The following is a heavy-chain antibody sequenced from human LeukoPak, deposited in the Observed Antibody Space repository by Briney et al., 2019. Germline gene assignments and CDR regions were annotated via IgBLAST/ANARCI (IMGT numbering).Heavy chain of an antibody. CDR1: GFIFNTFG. CDR2: ITSTTTYT. J-gene: IGHJ3*02. D-gene: IGHD3-22*01. CDR3: AKGGLGDYDSSGYYLRAFDI. V-gene: IGHV3-21*04. Sequence: GGSLRLSCSASGFIFNTFGMNWVRQAPGKGLEWVSSITSTTTYTYYADSVKGRFTISRDNSKNTLYLQMNSLRAEDTAVYYCAKGGLGDYDSSGYYLRAFDIWGQGTMVTVSS.